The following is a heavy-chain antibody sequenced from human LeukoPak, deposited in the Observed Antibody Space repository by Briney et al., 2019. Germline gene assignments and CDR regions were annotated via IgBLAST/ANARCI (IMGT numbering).Heavy chain of an antibody. CDR1: GGSVSSGTYY. CDR3: ARVEWFGELSPFDI. Sequence: SETLSLTCTVSGGSVSSGTYYWRWIRQPPGEGLVWIGYIYYSGSTNYNPSLKSRVTISVDTSKNQFSLKLSSVTAADTAVYDCARVEWFGELSPFDIWGQGTMVTVSS. D-gene: IGHD3-10*01. CDR2: IYYSGST. J-gene: IGHJ3*02. V-gene: IGHV4-61*01.